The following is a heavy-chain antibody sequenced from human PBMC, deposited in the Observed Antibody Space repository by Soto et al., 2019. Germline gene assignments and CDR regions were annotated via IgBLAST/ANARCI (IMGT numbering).Heavy chain of an antibody. CDR3: ARVTLRSGYYYGTDV. Sequence: PWETLSLTCAVYGGSFSGYYWSWIRQPPGKGLEWIGEINHSGSTNYNPSLKSRVTISVDTSKNQFSLKLSSVTAADTAVYYCARVTLRSGYYYGTDVWGQGTTVTVSS. CDR2: INHSGST. J-gene: IGHJ6*02. D-gene: IGHD4-17*01. CDR1: GGSFSGYY. V-gene: IGHV4-34*01.